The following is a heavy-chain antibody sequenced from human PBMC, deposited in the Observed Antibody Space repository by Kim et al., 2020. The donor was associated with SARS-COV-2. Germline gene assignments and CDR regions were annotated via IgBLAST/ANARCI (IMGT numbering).Heavy chain of an antibody. J-gene: IGHJ4*02. CDR3: VKDLITMIVVVTPDFDY. CDR1: GFTFSSYA. Sequence: GGSLRLSCSASGFTFSSYAMHWVHQAPGKGLEYVSAISSNGGSTYYADSVKGRFTISRDNSKNTLYLQMSSLRAEDTAVYYCVKDLITMIVVVTPDFDYWGQGTLVTVSS. CDR2: ISSNGGST. D-gene: IGHD3-22*01. V-gene: IGHV3-64D*09.